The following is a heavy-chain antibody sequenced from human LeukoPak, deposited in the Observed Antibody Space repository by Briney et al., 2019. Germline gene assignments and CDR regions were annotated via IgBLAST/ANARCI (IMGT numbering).Heavy chain of an antibody. V-gene: IGHV4-39*07. CDR1: GGSIIDSSYY. D-gene: IGHD6-13*01. CDR3: ARDSHAWYGQYYFDF. Sequence: PSEALSLTCTVSGGSIIDSSYYWGWIRQPPGKGLEWIGNIYYFGTTLHNPSLKSRVTMSVDTSKNQFSLELSSVTAADTAVYYCARDSHAWYGQYYFDFWGQGALVTVSS. J-gene: IGHJ4*02. CDR2: IYYFGTT.